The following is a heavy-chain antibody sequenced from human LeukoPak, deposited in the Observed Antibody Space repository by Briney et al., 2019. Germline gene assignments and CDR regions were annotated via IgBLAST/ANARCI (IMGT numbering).Heavy chain of an antibody. D-gene: IGHD6-13*01. CDR1: GGPISSYY. V-gene: IGHV4-59*01. Sequence: SETLSLTCSVYGGPISSYYWSWIRQPPGKGLEWIGYIYYSGSTNYNPSLKSRVTISVDTSKNQFSLKLSSVTAADTAVYYCARGIAWFDPWGQGTLVTVSS. J-gene: IGHJ5*02. CDR2: IYYSGST. CDR3: ARGIAWFDP.